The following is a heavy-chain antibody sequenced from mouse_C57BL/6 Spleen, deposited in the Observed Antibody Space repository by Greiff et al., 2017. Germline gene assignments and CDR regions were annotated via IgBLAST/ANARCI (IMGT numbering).Heavy chain of an antibody. V-gene: IGHV2-2*01. CDR3: ARNYYYGSSYESYFDC. CDR2: IWSGGST. CDR1: GFSLTSSG. J-gene: IGHJ2*01. Sequence: QVQLKESGPGLVQLSQSLSITCTVSGFSLTSSGVHWVRQSPGKGLEWLGVIWSGGSTDYNAAFISRLSISKDNSKGQVFFKMNSLQADDTAIYYCARNYYYGSSYESYFDCWGQGTTLTVSS. D-gene: IGHD1-1*01.